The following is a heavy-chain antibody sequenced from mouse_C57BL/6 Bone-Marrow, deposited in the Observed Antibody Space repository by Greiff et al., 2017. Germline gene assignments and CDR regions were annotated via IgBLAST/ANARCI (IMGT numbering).Heavy chain of an antibody. Sequence: VQLKESGPGLVKPSQSLSLTCSVTGYSITSGYYWNWIRQFPGNKLEWMGYISYDGSNNYNPSLKNRISITRDTSKNQFFLKLNSVTTEDTATYYCARRFITTPDYWGQGTTLTVSS. V-gene: IGHV3-6*01. J-gene: IGHJ2*01. CDR1: GYSITSGYY. D-gene: IGHD1-1*01. CDR3: ARRFITTPDY. CDR2: ISYDGSN.